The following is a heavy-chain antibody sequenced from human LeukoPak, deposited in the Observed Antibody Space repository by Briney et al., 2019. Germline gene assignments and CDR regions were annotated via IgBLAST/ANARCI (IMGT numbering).Heavy chain of an antibody. CDR3: ARGDILTDGWYYFDY. J-gene: IGHJ4*02. Sequence: PSETLSLTCTVSGDSISSYYWSWIRQPPGRGLGWIGYIHYSGSTNYNPSLKSRVTISVDTSKNQFSLKMTSVTAADTAVYYCARGDILTDGWYYFDYWGQGTLVTVSS. D-gene: IGHD3-9*01. V-gene: IGHV4-59*12. CDR2: IHYSGST. CDR1: GDSISSYY.